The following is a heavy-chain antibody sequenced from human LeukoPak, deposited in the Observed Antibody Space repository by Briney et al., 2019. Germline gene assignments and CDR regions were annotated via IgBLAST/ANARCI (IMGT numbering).Heavy chain of an antibody. J-gene: IGHJ4*02. D-gene: IGHD4-23*01. CDR2: ISSSGNTI. CDR3: ARFTVVTTFDY. CDR1: GFTFNNFE. V-gene: IGHV3-48*03. Sequence: GGSLRLSCAASGFTFNNFEMNWVRQAPGKGLEWVSYISSSGNTIYYADSVKGRFTISRDNAKNSLYLQMNSLRAEDTAVYYCARFTVVTTFDYWGQGTLVTVSS.